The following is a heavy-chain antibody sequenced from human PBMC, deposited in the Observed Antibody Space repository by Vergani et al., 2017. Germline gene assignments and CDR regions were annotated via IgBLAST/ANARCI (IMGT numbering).Heavy chain of an antibody. J-gene: IGHJ4*02. D-gene: IGHD5-24*01. CDR2: ISSSGST. V-gene: IGHV4-39*01. CDR3: ARRYGARDGPLDY. CDR1: GDSISRSHYY. Sequence: QLQLQESGPGLVKPSETLSLSCRVSGDSISRSHYYWGFIRQPPGKGLEWIGSISSSGSTYSNPSLKSRVSISIDTSKNQFSLKLFSVTAADTAVYYCARRYGARDGPLDYWGQGTLVTVSS.